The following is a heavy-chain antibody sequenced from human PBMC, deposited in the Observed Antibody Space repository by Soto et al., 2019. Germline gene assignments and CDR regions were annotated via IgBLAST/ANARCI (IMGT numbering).Heavy chain of an antibody. Sequence: PGEPLKISRKGSGYSFTSYWIGWVRQMPGKGLEWMGIIYPGDSDTRYSPSFQGQVTISADKSISTAYLQWSSLKASDTAMYYCARTSAAGKYYYGMDVWGQGTTVTVSS. J-gene: IGHJ6*02. CDR1: GYSFTSYW. D-gene: IGHD6-13*01. CDR3: ARTSAAGKYYYGMDV. CDR2: IYPGDSDT. V-gene: IGHV5-51*01.